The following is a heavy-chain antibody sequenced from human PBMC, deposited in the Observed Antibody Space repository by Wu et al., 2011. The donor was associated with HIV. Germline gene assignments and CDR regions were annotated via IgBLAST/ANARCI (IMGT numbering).Heavy chain of an antibody. Sequence: QVQLVQSGAEVKKAGSSVKVSCKASGGTFSSYAISWVRQAPGQGLEWMGRIIPIFRTANHAQRFQGRVTITADTSTSTVSMELSSLRSEDTAVYYCASDSPQSKWNYHHYYFMDVWGTGTTVVVSS. CDR3: ASDSPQSKWNYHHYYFMDV. V-gene: IGHV1-69*14. J-gene: IGHJ6*03. CDR2: IIPIFRTA. CDR1: GGTFSSYA. D-gene: IGHD1-26*01.